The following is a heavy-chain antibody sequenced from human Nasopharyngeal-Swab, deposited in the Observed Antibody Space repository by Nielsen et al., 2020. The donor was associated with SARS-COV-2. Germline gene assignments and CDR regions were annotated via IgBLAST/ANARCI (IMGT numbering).Heavy chain of an antibody. CDR3: ARYGAPLVDYYYGMDV. J-gene: IGHJ6*02. Sequence: ASVKVSCKASGYTFTSYYMQWVRQAPGQGLEWMGIINPSGGSTSYAQKFQGRVTMTRDTSTSTVYMELSSLRSEDTAVYYCARYGAPLVDYYYGMDVWGQGTTVTVSS. D-gene: IGHD2-8*02. CDR1: GYTFTSYY. V-gene: IGHV1-46*01. CDR2: INPSGGST.